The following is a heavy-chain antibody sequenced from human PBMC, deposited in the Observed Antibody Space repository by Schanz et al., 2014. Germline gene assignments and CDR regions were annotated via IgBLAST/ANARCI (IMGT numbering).Heavy chain of an antibody. J-gene: IGHJ6*02. CDR1: RFTFSSYS. D-gene: IGHD6-19*01. V-gene: IGHV3-21*02. CDR2: ISSSSDYI. Sequence: EVRLVESGGGLVKPGGSLRLSCAASRFTFSSYSMSWVRQAPGKGLGWVSFISSSSDYINYADSVKGRFTISRVDAKNSVHLQMNSLRAEDTAVYYCARSYSSGWSPYYYGMDVWGQGTTVTVSS. CDR3: ARSYSSGWSPYYYGMDV.